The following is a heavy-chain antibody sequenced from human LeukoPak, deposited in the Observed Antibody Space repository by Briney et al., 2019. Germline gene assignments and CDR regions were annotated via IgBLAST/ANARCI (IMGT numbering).Heavy chain of an antibody. D-gene: IGHD5-18*01. Sequence: GASVKVSCKASGYTFTSYDINWVRQATGQGLEWMGWMNPNSGNTGYAQKFQGRVTMTRNTSISTAYMELSSLRSEDTAVYFCARDMSSYGFKPLDYWGQGTLVTVSS. J-gene: IGHJ4*02. CDR1: GYTFTSYD. V-gene: IGHV1-8*01. CDR3: ARDMSSYGFKPLDY. CDR2: MNPNSGNT.